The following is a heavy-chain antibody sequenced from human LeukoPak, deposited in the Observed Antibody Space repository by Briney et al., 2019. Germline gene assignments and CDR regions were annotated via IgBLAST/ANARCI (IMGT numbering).Heavy chain of an antibody. J-gene: IGHJ4*02. V-gene: IGHV3-30*18. D-gene: IGHD1-26*01. Sequence: HPGGSLRLSCAASGFTFSTYGMHWVRRAPGKGLEWVAVISYDGTNKYYADSVKGRFTISRDNSKNTLYLQMNSLRAEDTAVYYCAKDRIVGATFGPYYFDYWGQGALVTVSS. CDR3: AKDRIVGATFGPYYFDY. CDR2: ISYDGTNK. CDR1: GFTFSTYG.